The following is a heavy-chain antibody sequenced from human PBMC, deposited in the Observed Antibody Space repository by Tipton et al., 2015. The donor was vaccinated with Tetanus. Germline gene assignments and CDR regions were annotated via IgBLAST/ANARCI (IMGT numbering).Heavy chain of an antibody. Sequence: TLSLTCDVSGGPVSSSNWWSWVRQAPGKGLEWIGEIYYSGTTNYNPSLKSRVTISTDKSKNQVSLWLTSVTAADTAVYFCARGLPREPFCLDYWGQGKQVTVSS. V-gene: IGHV4-4*01. CDR1: GGPVSSSNW. CDR3: ARGLPREPFCLDY. CDR2: IYYSGTT. D-gene: IGHD1-26*01. J-gene: IGHJ4*02.